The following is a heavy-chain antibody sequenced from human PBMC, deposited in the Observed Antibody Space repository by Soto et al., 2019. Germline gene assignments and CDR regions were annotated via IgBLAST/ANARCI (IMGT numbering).Heavy chain of an antibody. D-gene: IGHD5-12*01. CDR1: GFTFSSYV. V-gene: IGHV3-23*01. Sequence: EVRLLESGGGLIQPGGSLRLSCAASGFTFSSYVMSWVGQAPGTGLEWVSGISGSGTNTYYADSVQRRVTISRDNSKNTLYLQMTSLRAEDTAEYYCAKDNSPYSGYNSFDYWGEGTLVTVSS. J-gene: IGHJ4*02. CDR3: AKDNSPYSGYNSFDY. CDR2: ISGSGTNT.